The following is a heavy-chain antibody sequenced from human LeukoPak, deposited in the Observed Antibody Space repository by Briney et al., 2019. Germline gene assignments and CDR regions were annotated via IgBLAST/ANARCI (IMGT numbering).Heavy chain of an antibody. CDR1: GYTFTSYD. CDR3: ARGGFGSGSHFDY. CDR2: MNPNSGDT. V-gene: IGHV1-8*01. J-gene: IGHJ4*02. D-gene: IGHD3-10*01. Sequence: ASVKVSCKASGYTFTSYDNNLVRQATAQGLEWMVWMNPNSGDTGYVQKFQGRVTMTRSTSISTAYMELSSLRSEDTAIYYCARGGFGSGSHFDYWGQGTLVTVSS.